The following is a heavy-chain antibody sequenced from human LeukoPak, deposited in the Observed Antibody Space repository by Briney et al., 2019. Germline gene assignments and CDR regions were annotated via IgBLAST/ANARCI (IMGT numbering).Heavy chain of an antibody. J-gene: IGHJ4*02. V-gene: IGHV4-34*01. Sequence: PSETLSLTCAVCGGSFSGYYWSWIRQPPGKGLEWIGEINHSGSTNYNPPLKSPVTISVDTSKNQFYLKPSSVNAADTAVYYRARGGSGSYYNGSFYFDYWGQGTLVTVSS. CDR3: ARGGSGSYYNGSFYFDY. CDR1: GGSFSGYY. CDR2: INHSGST. D-gene: IGHD3-10*01.